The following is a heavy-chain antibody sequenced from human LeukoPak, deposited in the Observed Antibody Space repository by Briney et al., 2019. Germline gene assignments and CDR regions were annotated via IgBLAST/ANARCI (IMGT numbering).Heavy chain of an antibody. J-gene: IGHJ6*02. CDR3: ARGGYYYDSSGSGMDV. CDR1: GFSFSGHW. D-gene: IGHD3-22*01. Sequence: GGSLRLSCTASGFSFSGHWMHWARQLPGKGLVWVSRISPTGSTTSYADFVKGRFTVSRDNAKNTLYLQMNSLRAEDTAVYYCARGGYYYDSSGSGMDVWGQGTTVTVSS. CDR2: ISPTGSTT. V-gene: IGHV3-74*01.